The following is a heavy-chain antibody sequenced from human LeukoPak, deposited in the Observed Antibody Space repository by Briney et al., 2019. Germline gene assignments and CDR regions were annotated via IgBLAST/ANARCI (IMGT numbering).Heavy chain of an antibody. V-gene: IGHV4-34*01. Sequence: LSETLSLTCAVYGGSFSGYYWSWIRQPPGKGLEWIGEIHHSGGTNYKPSLRSRVTISVDTSKKQFSLKLSSVTAADTAVYYCASGVGATAVCPPYYYYYMDVWGKGTTVTVSS. J-gene: IGHJ6*03. CDR2: IHHSGGT. D-gene: IGHD5-12*01. CDR3: ASGVGATAVCPPYYYYYMDV. CDR1: GGSFSGYY.